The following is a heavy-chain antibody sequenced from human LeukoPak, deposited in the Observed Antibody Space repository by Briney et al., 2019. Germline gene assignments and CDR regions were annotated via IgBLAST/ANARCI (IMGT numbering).Heavy chain of an antibody. J-gene: IGHJ4*02. CDR2: ISYDGSNK. D-gene: IGHD3-22*01. Sequence: GGSLRLSCAASGFTFSSYSMNWVRQAPGKGLEWVAVISYDGSNKYYADSVKGRFTISRDNSKNTLYLQMNSLRAEDTAVYYCVRDYYDSSGYYYSGYWGQGTLVTVSS. V-gene: IGHV3-30*03. CDR3: VRDYYDSSGYYYSGY. CDR1: GFTFSSYS.